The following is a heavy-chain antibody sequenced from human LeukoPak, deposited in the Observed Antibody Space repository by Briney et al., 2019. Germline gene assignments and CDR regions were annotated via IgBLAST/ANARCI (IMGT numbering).Heavy chain of an antibody. D-gene: IGHD3-10*01. CDR1: GGSFSGYY. V-gene: IGHV4-34*01. Sequence: SETLSLTCAVYGGSFSGYYWSWIRQPPGKGLEWIGEINHSGSTNYNPSLKSRVTISVDTSKNQFSLKLSSVTAADTAVYNCARELWFGESPSWGQGTLVTVSS. CDR3: ARELWFGESPS. CDR2: INHSGST. J-gene: IGHJ4*02.